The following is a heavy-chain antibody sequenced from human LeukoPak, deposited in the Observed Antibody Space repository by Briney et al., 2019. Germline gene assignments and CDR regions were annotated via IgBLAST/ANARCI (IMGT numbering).Heavy chain of an antibody. J-gene: IGHJ4*02. CDR3: ARSVEGNFDY. CDR2: INAISTI. D-gene: IGHD6-19*01. CDR1: GFTFSPYS. V-gene: IGHV3-69-1*01. Sequence: PGGSLRLSCVASGFTFSPYSINWVHQAPGKGLEWIAYINAISTIYYADSVEGRFTISRDNARNSAYLQLNSLRVEDTAVYYCARSVEGNFDYWGQGALVTVSS.